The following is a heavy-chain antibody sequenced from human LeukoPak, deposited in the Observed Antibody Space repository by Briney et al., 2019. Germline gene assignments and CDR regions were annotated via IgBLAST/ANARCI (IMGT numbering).Heavy chain of an antibody. CDR1: AFTFSSYA. V-gene: IGHV3-30*04. D-gene: IGHD3-10*01. CDR2: ISYDGSNN. J-gene: IGHJ4*02. CDR3: ARDPRPTSLLWFGELYAPFDY. Sequence: GRSLRLSCAASAFTFSSYAMHWVRQAPGKGLEWVAVISYDGSNNYYADSVKGRFTISRDNSKNTLYLQMNSLRAEDTAVYYCARDPRPTSLLWFGELYAPFDYWGQRTLVTVSS.